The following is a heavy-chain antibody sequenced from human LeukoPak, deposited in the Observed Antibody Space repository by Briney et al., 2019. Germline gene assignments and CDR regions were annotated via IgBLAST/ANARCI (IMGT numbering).Heavy chain of an antibody. CDR2: ISYDGSNK. CDR3: ARAKNYGDYWVRWPHYYYYYMDV. V-gene: IGHV3-30*03. D-gene: IGHD4-17*01. Sequence: PGRSLRLSCAASGFTFSSYGMHWVRQAPGKGLEWVAVISYDGSNKYYADSAKGRFTISRDNSKNTLYLQMNSLRAEDTAVYYCARAKNYGDYWVRWPHYYYYYMDVWGKGTTVTVSS. CDR1: GFTFSSYG. J-gene: IGHJ6*03.